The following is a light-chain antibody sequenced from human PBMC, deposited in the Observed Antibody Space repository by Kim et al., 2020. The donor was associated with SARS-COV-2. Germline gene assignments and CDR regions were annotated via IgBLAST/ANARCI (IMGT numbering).Light chain of an antibody. CDR2: GKN. J-gene: IGLJ2*01. Sequence: SSELTQDPAVSVALVQTVRITCQGDSLRSYYATWYQQKPGQAPILVIYGKNNRPPGIPDRFSGSSSGNTASLTITGTQAGDEADYYCNSRDSNDNVVFGG. V-gene: IGLV3-19*01. CDR3: NSRDSNDNVV. CDR1: SLRSYY.